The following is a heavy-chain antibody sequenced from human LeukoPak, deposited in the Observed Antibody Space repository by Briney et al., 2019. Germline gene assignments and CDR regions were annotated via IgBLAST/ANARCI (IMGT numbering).Heavy chain of an antibody. Sequence: GGSLRLSCAASGFTFSNYWMSWVRQAPGKGPEWVANIKQDGSEKYYVDSVKGRFTISRDDSKNTLYLQMNSLKIEDTAVYYCTRPLGAAAGTYFDPWGQGTLVTVSS. CDR1: GFTFSNYW. CDR2: IKQDGSEK. V-gene: IGHV3-7*03. CDR3: TRPLGAAAGTYFDP. D-gene: IGHD6-13*01. J-gene: IGHJ5*02.